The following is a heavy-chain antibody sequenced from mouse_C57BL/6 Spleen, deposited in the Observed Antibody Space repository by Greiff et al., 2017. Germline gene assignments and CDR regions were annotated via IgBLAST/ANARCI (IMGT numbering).Heavy chain of an antibody. CDR3: TRWSYVGYYTMDY. D-gene: IGHD1-1*01. CDR2: IDPETGGT. CDR1: GYTFTDYE. J-gene: IGHJ4*01. V-gene: IGHV1-15*01. Sequence: QVQLQQPGTELVKPGASVKLSCKASGYTFTDYEMHWVKQTPVHGLEWIGAIDPETGGTAYNQKFKGKAILTADKSSSTAYMELRSLTSEDSAVYYCTRWSYVGYYTMDYWGQGTSVTVSS.